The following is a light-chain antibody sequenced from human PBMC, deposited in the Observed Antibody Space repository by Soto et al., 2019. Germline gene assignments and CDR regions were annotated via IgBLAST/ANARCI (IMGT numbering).Light chain of an antibody. J-gene: IGLJ3*02. CDR1: ALPKQY. CDR3: QSVDSSGTYPWV. Sequence: SYELTQPPSVSVSPGQTARITCSGDALPKQYAYWYQQKPGQAPVLVIYKDSERPSGIPERFSGSSSGTTVTLTISGVQAEDEADYYCQSVDSSGTYPWVFGGGTKLTVL. CDR2: KDS. V-gene: IGLV3-25*03.